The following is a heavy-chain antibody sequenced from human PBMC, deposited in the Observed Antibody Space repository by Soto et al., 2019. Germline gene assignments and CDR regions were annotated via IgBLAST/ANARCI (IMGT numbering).Heavy chain of an antibody. CDR2: VYPGDSET. D-gene: IGHD2-15*01. V-gene: IGHV5-51*01. CDR3: ARHGFVAAAPLGGYYYAMDV. J-gene: IGHJ6*02. CDR1: GYDFTTFW. Sequence: PGESLKISCQGGGYDFTTFWIAWVRQMPGKGLEWMGIVYPGDSETRYSPSFQGQVTISADKSTNTAYLQWTSLKASDTAMYYCARHGFVAAAPLGGYYYAMDVWGQGTTVTVSS.